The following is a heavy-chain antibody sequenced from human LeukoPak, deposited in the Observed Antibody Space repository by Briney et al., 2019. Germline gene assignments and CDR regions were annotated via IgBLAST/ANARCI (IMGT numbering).Heavy chain of an antibody. Sequence: PSETLSLTCAVYGGSFSGYYWSWIRQPPGKGLEWIGEINHSGSTNYNPSLKSRVTISVDTSKNQFSLKLSSVTAADTAVYYCARTPQSPVYQGSFDIWGQGTMVTVSS. D-gene: IGHD2-2*01. CDR3: ARTPQSPVYQGSFDI. CDR1: GGSFSGYY. CDR2: INHSGST. J-gene: IGHJ3*02. V-gene: IGHV4-34*01.